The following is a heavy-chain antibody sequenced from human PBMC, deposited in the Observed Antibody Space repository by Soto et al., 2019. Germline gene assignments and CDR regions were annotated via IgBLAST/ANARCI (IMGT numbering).Heavy chain of an antibody. J-gene: IGHJ4*02. CDR1: GFTFRNYD. CDR2: ISSRGDTV. CDR3: VRDPSGTLDFDY. V-gene: IGHV3-48*02. Sequence: EVPLVESGGGFVQPGGSLRLSCAASGFTFRNYDMNWVRQAAGEGLEWVSFISSRGDTVSFSDSVKGRFTISRDNAMNSLYLQMNSLRDEDTAVYYCVRDPSGTLDFDYWGQGALVTVSS. D-gene: IGHD3-16*01.